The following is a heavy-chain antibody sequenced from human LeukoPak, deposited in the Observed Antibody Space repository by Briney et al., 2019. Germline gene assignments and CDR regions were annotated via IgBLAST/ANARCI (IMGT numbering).Heavy chain of an antibody. D-gene: IGHD6-19*01. V-gene: IGHV1-8*01. Sequence: ASVKVSCKASGYTFTSYDINWVRQATGQGLEWMGWMNPNSGNTGYAQKFQGRVTMTRNTSISTAYMELSSLRSEDTAVYYCARTRQWLVPTTDYYYYYGMDVWGQGTTVTVSS. CDR1: GYTFTSYD. CDR3: ARTRQWLVPTTDYYYYYGMDV. CDR2: MNPNSGNT. J-gene: IGHJ6*02.